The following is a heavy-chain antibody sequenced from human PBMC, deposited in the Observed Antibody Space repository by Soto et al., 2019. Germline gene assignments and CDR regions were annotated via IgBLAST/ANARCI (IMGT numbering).Heavy chain of an antibody. CDR1: GFTFSSYA. CDR2: ISYDGSNK. D-gene: IGHD3-3*01. V-gene: IGHV3-30-3*01. J-gene: IGHJ6*02. CDR3: ARDFGVVRRYYYGMDV. Sequence: GGSLRLSCAASGFTFSSYAMHWVRQAPGKGLEWVAVISYDGSNKYYADSVKGRFTISRDNSKNTLYLQMNSLRAEDTAVYYCARDFGVVRRYYYGMDVWGQGTTVTVSS.